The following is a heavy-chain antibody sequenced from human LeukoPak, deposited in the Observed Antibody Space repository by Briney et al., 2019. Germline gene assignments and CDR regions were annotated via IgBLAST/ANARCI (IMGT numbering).Heavy chain of an antibody. J-gene: IGHJ6*03. CDR3: AREAGYQLFRGCSGIGCYYYYMDV. CDR1: GFTFSSYA. D-gene: IGHD2-2*01. V-gene: IGHV3-30-3*01. Sequence: GRSLRLSCAASGFTFSSYAMHWVRQAPGKGLEWVAVISYDGSNKYYADSVKGRFTISRDNSKNTLYLQMNSLRAEDTAVYYCAREAGYQLFRGCSGIGCYYYYMDVWGKGTTVTVSS. CDR2: ISYDGSNK.